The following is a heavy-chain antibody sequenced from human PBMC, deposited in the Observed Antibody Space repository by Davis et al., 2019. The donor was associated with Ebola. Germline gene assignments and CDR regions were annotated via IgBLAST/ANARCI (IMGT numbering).Heavy chain of an antibody. J-gene: IGHJ4*02. Sequence: AASVKVSCKTSGYTFFNYGITWVRQAPGQGPEWMGWINGYNGDTDYVQSLQDRVSMTTDSSTSTAYMELRNLRFDDTAVYYCAGDYRSGFYDQLDHWGQGTQVTVSS. D-gene: IGHD3-3*01. CDR1: GYTFFNYG. CDR2: INGYNGDT. V-gene: IGHV1-18*01. CDR3: AGDYRSGFYDQLDH.